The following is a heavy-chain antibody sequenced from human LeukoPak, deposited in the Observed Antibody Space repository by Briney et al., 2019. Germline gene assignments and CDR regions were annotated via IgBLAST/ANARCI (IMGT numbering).Heavy chain of an antibody. CDR1: GGSFSSGSYY. J-gene: IGHJ3*02. CDR2: IYYSGST. D-gene: IGHD3-22*01. V-gene: IGHV4-61*01. CDR3: ARVRDDSSGFGAFDI. Sequence: SETLSLTCTVSGGSFSSGSYYWRWLRQPPGTGLEWIGYIYYSGSTNYNPSLKSRVTISVDTSKNQFSLKLSSVTAADTAVYYCARVRDDSSGFGAFDIWGQGTMVTVSS.